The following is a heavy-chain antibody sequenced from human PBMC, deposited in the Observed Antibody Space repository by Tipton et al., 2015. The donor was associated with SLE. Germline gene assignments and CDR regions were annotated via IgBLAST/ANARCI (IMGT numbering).Heavy chain of an antibody. CDR3: ARESPNSGGVFDY. CDR2: ISSSGSTI. J-gene: IGHJ4*02. V-gene: IGHV3-48*03. Sequence: VQLVQSGAEVKEPGASVKVSCKTSGFTFSSYEMNWVRQAPGKGLEWVSYISSSGSTIYYADSVKGRFTISRDNSKNTLYLQMNSLRAEDTAVYYCARESPNSGGVFDYWGQGTLVTVSS. CDR1: GFTFSSYE. D-gene: IGHD1-26*01.